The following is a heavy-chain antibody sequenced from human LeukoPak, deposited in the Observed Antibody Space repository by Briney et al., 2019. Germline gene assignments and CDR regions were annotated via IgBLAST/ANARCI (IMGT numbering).Heavy chain of an antibody. CDR2: ICYSGST. V-gene: IGHV4-59*01. J-gene: IGHJ3*02. Sequence: SETLSLTCTVSGGSISSYYWSWIRQPPGKGLEWIGYICYSGSTNYNPSLKSRVTISVDTSKNQFSLKLSSVTAADTAVYYCARDFYSSGWYYAFDIWGQGTMVTVSS. CDR3: ARDFYSSGWYYAFDI. CDR1: GGSISSYY. D-gene: IGHD6-19*01.